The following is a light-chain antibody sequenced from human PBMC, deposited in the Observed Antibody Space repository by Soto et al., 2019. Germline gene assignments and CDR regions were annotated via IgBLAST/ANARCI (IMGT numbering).Light chain of an antibody. V-gene: IGKV1-33*01. CDR2: DAS. CDR3: QQYDNLPLT. J-gene: IGKJ4*01. Sequence: DIQMTQSPSSLSASVGDRVTITCQASQDISNYLNWDQQKPGKAPKLLLYDASNWETGFPSRFSGSGSGTDFTFTISSLQPEDIATYYCQQYDNLPLTFGGGTKVEIK. CDR1: QDISNY.